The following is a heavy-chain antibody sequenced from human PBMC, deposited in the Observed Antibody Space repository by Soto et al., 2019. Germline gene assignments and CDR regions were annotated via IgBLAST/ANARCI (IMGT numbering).Heavy chain of an antibody. Sequence: QLQLQESGPGLVKPSETLSLTCTVSGGSISRNSYYWGWIRQPPGKGLEWIWIIYYTGNTYYNPSLKSRVTISVDTSKNQFSLKLSSVTAADTAVYYCARAHYYGSGTDAFDIWGHGTMVTVSS. V-gene: IGHV4-39*01. CDR3: ARAHYYGSGTDAFDI. D-gene: IGHD3-10*01. J-gene: IGHJ3*02. CDR2: IYYTGNT. CDR1: GGSISRNSYY.